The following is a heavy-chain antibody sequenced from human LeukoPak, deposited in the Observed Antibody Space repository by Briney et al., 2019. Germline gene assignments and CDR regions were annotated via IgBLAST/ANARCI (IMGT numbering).Heavy chain of an antibody. CDR2: ISDDGGNK. D-gene: IGHD2-21*01. Sequence: PGGSLRLSCVASGFTFSSYAIHWVRLAPGKGLEWVAVISDDGGNKYYADFVKGRFTISRDNSKNTLYLQMNSLRAEDTAVYYCARDALVGVFDYWGQGTLVTVSS. CDR1: GFTFSSYA. J-gene: IGHJ4*02. V-gene: IGHV3-30-3*01. CDR3: ARDALVGVFDY.